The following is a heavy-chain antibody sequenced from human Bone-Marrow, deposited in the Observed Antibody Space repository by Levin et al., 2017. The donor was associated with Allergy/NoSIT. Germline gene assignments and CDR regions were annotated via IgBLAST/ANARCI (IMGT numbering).Heavy chain of an antibody. Sequence: SETLSLTCTVSGVSITSGNYYWSWIRQPAGKGLEWIGHIYTSGNTNYNPSLKSRVTISVDTSKNQFSLKLRSVTAADTAVYYCARVLQYYYYYMDVWGKGPTVTVSS. J-gene: IGHJ6*03. CDR3: ARVLQYYYYYMDV. CDR1: GVSITSGNYY. D-gene: IGHD5-24*01. CDR2: IYTSGNT. V-gene: IGHV4-61*09.